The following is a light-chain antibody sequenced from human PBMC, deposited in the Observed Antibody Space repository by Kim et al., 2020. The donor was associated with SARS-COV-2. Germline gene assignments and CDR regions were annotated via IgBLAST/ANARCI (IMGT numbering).Light chain of an antibody. CDR1: NSDVGGYNY. CDR2: DVS. V-gene: IGLV2-14*03. J-gene: IGLJ3*02. Sequence: GHSTTISCPGTNSDVGGYNYVSWYQQHPGKAPKLIIYDVSNRPSGVSNRFSASKSGNTASLTISGLQAEDEADYYCSSYTSSSTLVFGGGTQLTVL. CDR3: SSYTSSSTLV.